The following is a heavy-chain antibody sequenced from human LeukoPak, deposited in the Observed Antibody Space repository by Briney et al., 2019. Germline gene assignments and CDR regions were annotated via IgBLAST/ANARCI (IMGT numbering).Heavy chain of an antibody. J-gene: IGHJ4*02. D-gene: IGHD2-15*01. CDR2: IFYSGGT. CDR3: ARQERYCSGGNCYKYFDY. CDR1: GGSISSSSYY. Sequence: SETLSLTWTVSGGSISSSSYYWGWIRQPPGKGLEWIGSIFYSGGTYYNPSLKSRVTMSVDTSKNQFSLKLSSVTAADTAVFYCARQERYCSGGNCYKYFDYWGRGSLVAVSS. V-gene: IGHV4-39*01.